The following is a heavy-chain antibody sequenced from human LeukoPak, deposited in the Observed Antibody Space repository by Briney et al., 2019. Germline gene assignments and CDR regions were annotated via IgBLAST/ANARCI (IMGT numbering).Heavy chain of an antibody. V-gene: IGHV4-59*12. CDR2: IYYSGST. CDR1: GGSISSYY. D-gene: IGHD3-22*01. CDR3: ARTYDRTILDY. Sequence: SETLSLTCTVSGGSISSYYWSWIRQPPGKGLEWIGYIYYSGSTYYNPSLKSRVTISVDTSKNQFSLKRSSVTAADTAVYYCARTYDRTILDYWGQGTLVTVSS. J-gene: IGHJ4*02.